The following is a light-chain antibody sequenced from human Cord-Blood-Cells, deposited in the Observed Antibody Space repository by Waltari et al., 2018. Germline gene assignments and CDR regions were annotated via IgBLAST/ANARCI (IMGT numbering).Light chain of an antibody. CDR2: EGS. V-gene: IGLV2-14*01. J-gene: IGLJ2*01. Sequence: QSALTQPASVSGSPGQSITISCTGTSSDVGGYNYVSWYQQHPGKAPKLMIYEGSNRPAEVSNRFSGSRSGNTASLTISGLQAEDEADYYCSSDTSSSTKVFGGGTKLTVL. CDR3: SSDTSSSTKV. CDR1: SSDVGGYNY.